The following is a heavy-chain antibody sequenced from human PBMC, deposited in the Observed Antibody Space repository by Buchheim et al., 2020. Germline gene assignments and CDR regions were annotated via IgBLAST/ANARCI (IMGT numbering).Heavy chain of an antibody. CDR3: ASGLSAPYYYDGFDY. Sequence: QVQLQESGPGLVKPSGTLSLTCAVSGGSISSSNWWSWVSQPPGQGLVWLGVIYHSGSTNYNPSLMSRFTISLDKSKKQFYLNLSSVTAAYTAVDYCASGLSAPYYYDGFDYWGQGTL. V-gene: IGHV4-4*02. CDR2: IYHSGST. CDR1: GGSISSSNW. D-gene: IGHD3-22*01. J-gene: IGHJ4*02.